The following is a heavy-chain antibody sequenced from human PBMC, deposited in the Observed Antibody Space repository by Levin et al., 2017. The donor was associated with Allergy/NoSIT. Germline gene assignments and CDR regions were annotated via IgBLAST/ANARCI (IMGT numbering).Heavy chain of an antibody. CDR1: GLIFSSSN. CDR2: ISSTSSYK. D-gene: IGHD2-15*01. Sequence: PGGSLRLSCAVSGLIFSSSNMNWVRQAPGKGLEWLSFISSTSSYKYYADSVKGRFTISRDNAKNSLFLQMKSLSAEDTAVYYCARDRRWDCSGGSCYPHYWGQGTLVSVSS. V-gene: IGHV3-21*01. J-gene: IGHJ4*02. CDR3: ARDRRWDCSGGSCYPHY.